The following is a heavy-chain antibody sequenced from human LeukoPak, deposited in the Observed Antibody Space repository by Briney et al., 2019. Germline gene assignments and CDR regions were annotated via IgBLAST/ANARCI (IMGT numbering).Heavy chain of an antibody. CDR1: GFTFSSYS. D-gene: IGHD3-16*01. J-gene: IGHJ4*02. CDR3: ARVIGSYGDSAY. V-gene: IGHV3-48*04. CDR2: ISSTSSAI. Sequence: GGSLRLSCAASGFTFSSYSMNWIRQAPGKGLEWLSYISSTSSAIYYADSLKGRFTISRDNAKNSLYLQMDSLRAEDTAVYYCARVIGSYGDSAYWGQGTLVTVSS.